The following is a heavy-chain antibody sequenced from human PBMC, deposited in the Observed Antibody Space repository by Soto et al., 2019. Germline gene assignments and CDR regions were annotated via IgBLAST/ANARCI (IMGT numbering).Heavy chain of an antibody. V-gene: IGHV4-31*02. CDR3: ARAPPGSYFAFEY. J-gene: IGHJ4*02. Sequence: WTWIRQHPGKGLEWIGYIDSRGNTYYTPSLKSRIDIAVATSKNQFSLRVSSVTAADTAVYYCARAPPGSYFAFEYWGQGTLVAVAS. CDR2: IDSRGNT. D-gene: IGHD3-10*01.